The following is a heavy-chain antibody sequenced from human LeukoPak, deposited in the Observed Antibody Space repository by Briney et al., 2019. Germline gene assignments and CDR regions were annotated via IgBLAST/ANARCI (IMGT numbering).Heavy chain of an antibody. CDR2: ISTSGST. CDR3: AKLRIVVVPAASDY. D-gene: IGHD2-2*01. Sequence: SETLSLTCTVSGGSISSYYWSWIRQPAGKGLESIGHISTSGSTNYNPSLKSRVTMSVDTSKNQFSLKLSSVTAADTAVYYCAKLRIVVVPAASDYWGQGTLVTVSS. CDR1: GGSISSYY. V-gene: IGHV4-4*07. J-gene: IGHJ4*02.